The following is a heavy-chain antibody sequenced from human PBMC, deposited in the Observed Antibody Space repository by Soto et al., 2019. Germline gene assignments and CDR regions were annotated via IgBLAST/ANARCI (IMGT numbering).Heavy chain of an antibody. CDR1: GFTFSSYD. CDR2: IGTAGDT. D-gene: IGHD2-15*01. Sequence: PGGSLRLSCAASGFTFSSYDMHWVRQATGKGLEWVSAIGTAGDTYYPGSVKGRFTISRENAKNSLYLQMNSLRAGDTAVYYCARVTGGSGGKGDPLDYWGQGILVTVSS. J-gene: IGHJ4*02. V-gene: IGHV3-13*01. CDR3: ARVTGGSGGKGDPLDY.